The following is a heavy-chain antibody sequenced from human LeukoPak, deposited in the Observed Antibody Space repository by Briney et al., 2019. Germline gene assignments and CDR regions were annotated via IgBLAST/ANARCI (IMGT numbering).Heavy chain of an antibody. Sequence: GGSLRLSCAASGFTFSSYSMNCVRQAPGKGLECVSSISSSSSYIYYADSVKGRFTISRDNAKNSLYLQMNSLRAEDTAVYYCARGILRAAAGTGGVFDYWGQGTLVTVSS. J-gene: IGHJ4*02. V-gene: IGHV3-21*01. CDR2: ISSSSSYI. D-gene: IGHD6-13*01. CDR3: ARGILRAAAGTGGVFDY. CDR1: GFTFSSYS.